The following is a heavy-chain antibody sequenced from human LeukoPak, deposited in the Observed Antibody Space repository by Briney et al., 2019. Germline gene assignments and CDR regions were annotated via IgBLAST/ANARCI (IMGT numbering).Heavy chain of an antibody. CDR3: ARGRGEGYKGGGRYFQH. D-gene: IGHD5-24*01. CDR1: GGSISSYY. V-gene: IGHV4-59*08. J-gene: IGHJ1*01. CDR2: IYYSGST. Sequence: SETLSLTCTVSGGSISSYYWSWIRQPPGKGLEWIGYIYYSGSTNYNPSLKSRVTISVDTSKNQFSLKLSSVTAADTAVYYCARGRGEGYKGGGRYFQHWGQGTLVTVSS.